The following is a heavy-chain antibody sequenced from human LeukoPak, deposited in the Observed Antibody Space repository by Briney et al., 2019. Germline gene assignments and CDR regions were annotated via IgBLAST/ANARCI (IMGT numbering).Heavy chain of an antibody. D-gene: IGHD2-15*01. J-gene: IGHJ4*02. CDR2: ISGSGGST. Sequence: GSLRLSCAASGFTFSSYAMSWVRQAPGKGLEWVSAISGSGGSTYYADSVKGRFTISRDNSKNTLYLQMNSLRAEDTAVYYCAKDLADPVGYYSDYWGQGTLVTVSS. CDR3: AKDLADPVGYYSDY. V-gene: IGHV3-23*01. CDR1: GFTFSSYA.